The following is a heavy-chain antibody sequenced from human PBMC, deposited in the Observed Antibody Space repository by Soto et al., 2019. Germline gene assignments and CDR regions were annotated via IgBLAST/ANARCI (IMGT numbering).Heavy chain of an antibody. CDR3: ARDNGWNYLVY. CDR2: IKEDGSEK. V-gene: IGHV3-7*01. CDR1: GFSFSNYW. J-gene: IGHJ4*02. Sequence: PGXSLRLSCAASGFSFSNYWISWVVQAPGEGLEWVAYIKEDGSEKNYVDSVKGRFTISRDNAKNSLYLQMNSLKAEDTAMYYCARDNGWNYLVYWGQGALVTVSS. D-gene: IGHD6-19*01.